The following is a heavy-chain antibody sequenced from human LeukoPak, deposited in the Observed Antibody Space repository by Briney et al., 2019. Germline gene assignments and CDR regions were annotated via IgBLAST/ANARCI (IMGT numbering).Heavy chain of an antibody. CDR2: INHSGST. CDR3: ARGRGSYFDY. Sequence: SETLSLTCAVYGGSFSGYYWSWIRQPPGKGLEWIGEINHSGSTNYNPSLKSRVTISVDTSKNQFSLKLSSATAADTAVYYCARGRGSYFDYWGQGTLVTVSS. V-gene: IGHV4-34*01. J-gene: IGHJ4*02. CDR1: GGSFSGYY.